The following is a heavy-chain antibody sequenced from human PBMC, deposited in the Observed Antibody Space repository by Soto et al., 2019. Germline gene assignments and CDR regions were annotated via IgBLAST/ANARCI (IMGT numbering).Heavy chain of an antibody. CDR1: GGSITGYY. D-gene: IGHD6-19*01. CDR2: IYGSGST. V-gene: IGHV4-59*12. Sequence: SETLSLTCSVSGGSITGYYCSFSRQPPGKWLEWVVHIYGSGSTNYNPSLQSRVTISVDTSKIQFSLSLTSVTAADTAVYYCARASLAEGPEAYWGQGILVTVSS. CDR3: ARASLAEGPEAY. J-gene: IGHJ4*02.